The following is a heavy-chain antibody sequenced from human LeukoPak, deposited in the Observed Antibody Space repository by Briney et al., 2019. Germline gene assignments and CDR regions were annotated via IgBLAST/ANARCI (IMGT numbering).Heavy chain of an antibody. CDR3: ARVPGYYDSGGYDY. J-gene: IGHJ4*02. D-gene: IGHD3-22*01. CDR2: VYSSGST. Sequence: PSETLSLTCTVSGGSISSSNYYWGWIRQPPGEGLEWVGTVYSSGSTYYNPSLKSRVTISVDTSKTQFSLKLNSVTAADTAVYYCARVPGYYDSGGYDYWGQGTLVSVSS. V-gene: IGHV4-39*01. CDR1: GGSISSSNYY.